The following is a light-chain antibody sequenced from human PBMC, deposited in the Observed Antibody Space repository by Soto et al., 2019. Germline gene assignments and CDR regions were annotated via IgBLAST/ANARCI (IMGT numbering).Light chain of an antibody. J-gene: IGKJ2*01. V-gene: IGKV3-20*01. CDR2: GTS. Sequence: EIVLTQSPGTLSLSPGETATLSCRASQSVGSSYLAWYQQRPGQAPRLLIYGTSNRATGIPDKFSGSGSGTDCALTISRLEPEDFAVYYCQQFGRSNTFGQGSKLEIK. CDR3: QQFGRSNT. CDR1: QSVGSSY.